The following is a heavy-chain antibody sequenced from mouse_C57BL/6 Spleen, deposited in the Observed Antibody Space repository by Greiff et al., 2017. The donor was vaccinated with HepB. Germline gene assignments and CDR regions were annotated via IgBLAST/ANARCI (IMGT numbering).Heavy chain of an antibody. Sequence: EVNVVESGGGLVKPGGSLKLSCAASGFTFSSYAMSWVRQTPEKRLEWVATISDGGSYTYYPDNVKGRFTISRDNAKNNLYLQMSHLKSEDTAMYYCARDKSYYGSSERYFDVWGTGTTVTVSS. CDR2: ISDGGSYT. V-gene: IGHV5-4*01. J-gene: IGHJ1*03. D-gene: IGHD1-1*01. CDR3: ARDKSYYGSSERYFDV. CDR1: GFTFSSYA.